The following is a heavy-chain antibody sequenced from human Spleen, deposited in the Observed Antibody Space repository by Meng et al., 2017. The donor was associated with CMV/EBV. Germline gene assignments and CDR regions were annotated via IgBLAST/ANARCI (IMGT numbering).Heavy chain of an antibody. Sequence: GESLKISCAASGFTFSSYAMSWVRQAPGKGLEWVSAISGSGGSTYYADSVKGRFTISRDNSKNTLYLQMNSLRLEDTAMFYCARDSDYWGQGTLVTVSS. J-gene: IGHJ4*02. CDR2: ISGSGGST. V-gene: IGHV3-23*01. CDR1: GFTFSSYA. CDR3: ARDSDY.